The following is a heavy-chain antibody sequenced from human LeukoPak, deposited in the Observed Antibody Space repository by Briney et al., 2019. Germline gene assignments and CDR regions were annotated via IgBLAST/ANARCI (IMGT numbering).Heavy chain of an antibody. V-gene: IGHV3-33*01. J-gene: IGHJ4*02. CDR3: ARDQGTSGGWPAVGRMGYFDY. CDR1: GFIFSSSG. Sequence: PGGSLRLSCAASGFIFSSSGMHGVRQTPGKGLEWVGIKWYDGSNKYYADSVKGRFTISRDNAKNTVYLQMNSLRVEDTAVYYCARDQGTSGGWPAVGRMGYFDYWGQGTLVTVSS. CDR2: KWYDGSNK. D-gene: IGHD6-19*01.